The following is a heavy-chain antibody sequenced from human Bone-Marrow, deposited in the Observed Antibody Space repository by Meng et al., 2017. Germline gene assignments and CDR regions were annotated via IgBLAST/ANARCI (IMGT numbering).Heavy chain of an antibody. Sequence: ASVKVSCKASGYTFTGYYMHWVRQAPGQGLEWMGWINPNSGGTNYAQKFQGRVTMTRDTSISTAYMELSRLRSDDTAVYYCARVDTVRGVWMPPFDYWGQGTRVT. CDR2: INPNSGGT. CDR3: ARVDTVRGVWMPPFDY. J-gene: IGHJ4*02. D-gene: IGHD3-10*01. V-gene: IGHV1-2*02. CDR1: GYTFTGYY.